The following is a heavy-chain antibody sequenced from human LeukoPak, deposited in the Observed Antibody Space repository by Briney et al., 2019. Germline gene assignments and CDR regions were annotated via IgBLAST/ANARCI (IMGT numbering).Heavy chain of an antibody. D-gene: IGHD3-10*01. CDR3: TRAGQWTYGFQDY. V-gene: IGHV3-66*01. CDR2: SYSGGST. CDR1: GFLFDTYY. Sequence: GGSLRLSCAASGFLFDTYYMSWVRQAAGKGLEWVSISYSGGSTYYADSVKGRFTISRDSSKDTLHLQMNSLRAEDTAIYYCTRAGQWTYGFQDYWGQGTLVTVSS. J-gene: IGHJ4*02.